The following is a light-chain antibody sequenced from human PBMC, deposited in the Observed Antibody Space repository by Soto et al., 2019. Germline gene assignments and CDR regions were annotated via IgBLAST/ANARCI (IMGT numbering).Light chain of an antibody. CDR3: QHYNSYSGA. CDR2: KAS. CDR1: QTISSW. Sequence: DIQMTQSPSTLSGSVGDRVTITCRASQTISSWLAWYQQKPGKAPKLLIYKASTLKSGVPSRFSGSGSGTEFALAIGSLQPDDFATYCCQHYNSYSGAFGQGTKVDIK. V-gene: IGKV1-5*03. J-gene: IGKJ1*01.